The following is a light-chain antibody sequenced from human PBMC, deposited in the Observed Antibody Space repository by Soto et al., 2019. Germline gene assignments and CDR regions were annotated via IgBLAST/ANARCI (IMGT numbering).Light chain of an antibody. CDR3: LQRSGWPWT. Sequence: EIVLTQSPATLSLSPGKRATLSCRASQSVSSDLAWYQQKPGQAPRLLIYDASNRATDIPARFSGSGSGTDFTLTISSLEPEDFAVYYCLQRSGWPWTCGQGPRVEIK. J-gene: IGKJ1*01. CDR1: QSVSSD. V-gene: IGKV3-11*01. CDR2: DAS.